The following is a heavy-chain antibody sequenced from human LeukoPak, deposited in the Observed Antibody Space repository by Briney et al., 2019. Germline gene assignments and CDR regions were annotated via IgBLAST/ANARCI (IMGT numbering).Heavy chain of an antibody. CDR2: INPNSGGT. D-gene: IGHD6-19*01. CDR1: GYTFTAYY. V-gene: IGHV1-2*02. Sequence: GASVKVSCKASGYTFTAYYIHWVRQAPGQGLEWMGWINPNSGGTNYAQKFQGRVTMTRDTSISTAYMELSRLRSDDTAVYYCARGRKGSGWLFDYWGQGTLVTVSS. CDR3: ARGRKGSGWLFDY. J-gene: IGHJ4*02.